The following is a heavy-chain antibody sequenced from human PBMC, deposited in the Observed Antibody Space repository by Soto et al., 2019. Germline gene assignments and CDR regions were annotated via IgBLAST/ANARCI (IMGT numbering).Heavy chain of an antibody. CDR3: TRRSGAYYYGSGSSFIYYYCGMDV. J-gene: IGHJ6*02. Sequence: PGGSLRLSCTASGFTFGDYAMSWFRQAPGKGLEWVGFIRSKAYGGTTEYAASVKGRFTISRDDSKSIAYLQMNSLKTEDTAVYYCTRRSGAYYYGSGSSFIYYYCGMDVWGQGTTVTVSS. CDR1: GFTFGDYA. V-gene: IGHV3-49*03. D-gene: IGHD3-10*01. CDR2: IRSKAYGGTT.